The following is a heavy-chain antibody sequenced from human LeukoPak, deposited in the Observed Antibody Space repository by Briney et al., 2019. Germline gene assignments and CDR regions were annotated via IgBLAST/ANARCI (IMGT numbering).Heavy chain of an antibody. D-gene: IGHD3-16*01. CDR3: AGALAGGLEFTFAY. Sequence: GGSLRLSCAASGMTFSSYYMSWVRQAPGKGLEWVANIKQDGSAKYYVDSVKGRFTISRENAKNSLHLQMNSLRAEDTAVYFCAGALAGGLEFTFAYWGQGVLVTVSS. CDR2: IKQDGSAK. CDR1: GMTFSSYY. V-gene: IGHV3-7*01. J-gene: IGHJ4*02.